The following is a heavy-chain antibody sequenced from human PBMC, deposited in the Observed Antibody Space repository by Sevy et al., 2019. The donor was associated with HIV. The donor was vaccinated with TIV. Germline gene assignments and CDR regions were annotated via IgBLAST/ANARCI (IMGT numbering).Heavy chain of an antibody. CDR3: ARGKADLPGYYYGMDV. V-gene: IGHV3-30*02. Sequence: GGSLRLSCAASGFTFSRYGMHWVRQAPGKGLEWVAFIHYDGTYKYYADSVKGRFTITRDNSKNMWDLQMNSLRPEDTAVYYCARGKADLPGYYYGMDVWGQGTTVTVSS. D-gene: IGHD6-13*01. CDR2: IHYDGTYK. CDR1: GFTFSRYG. J-gene: IGHJ6*02.